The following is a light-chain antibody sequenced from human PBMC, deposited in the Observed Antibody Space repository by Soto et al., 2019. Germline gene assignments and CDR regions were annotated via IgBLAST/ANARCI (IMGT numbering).Light chain of an antibody. Sequence: ELVLTQSPGTLSLSPGETATLSCRASQSVDSRYLGWYQQKPGQAPRLLLYGASSRATGIPDRFSGSGSGTDFTHTISRLEPEDSAMYYCQHYTDSPWTFGQGTKVEIK. J-gene: IGKJ1*01. V-gene: IGKV3-20*01. CDR2: GAS. CDR1: QSVDSRY. CDR3: QHYTDSPWT.